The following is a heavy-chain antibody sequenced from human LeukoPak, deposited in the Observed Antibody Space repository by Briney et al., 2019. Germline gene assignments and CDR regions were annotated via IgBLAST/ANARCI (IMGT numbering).Heavy chain of an antibody. J-gene: IGHJ4*01. CDR1: GYTFTNYG. CDR3: ARDYYDSSGYYRGGDYFDY. CDR2: ISAYNGNT. D-gene: IGHD3-22*01. V-gene: IGHV1-18*01. Sequence: RASVKVSCKASGYTFTNYGISWVRQAPGQGLEWMGWISAYNGNTNYAQKFQGRVTMTTDTSTSTAYMELRSLRSDDTAVYYCARDYYDSSGYYRGGDYFDYWGHGTLVTVSS.